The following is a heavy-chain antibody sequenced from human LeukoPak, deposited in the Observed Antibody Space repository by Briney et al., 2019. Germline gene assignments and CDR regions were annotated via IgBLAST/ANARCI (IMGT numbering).Heavy chain of an antibody. CDR3: ARVEDCSSTSCYLGFDP. CDR1: GYTFTSYG. D-gene: IGHD2-2*01. V-gene: IGHV1-18*01. CDR2: ISAYNGNT. J-gene: IGHJ5*02. Sequence: VKVSCXASGYTFTSYGISWVRQAPGQGLEWMGWISAYNGNTNYAQKLQGRVTMTTDTSTSTAYMELRSLRSDDTAVYYCARVEDCSSTSCYLGFDPWGQGTLVTVSS.